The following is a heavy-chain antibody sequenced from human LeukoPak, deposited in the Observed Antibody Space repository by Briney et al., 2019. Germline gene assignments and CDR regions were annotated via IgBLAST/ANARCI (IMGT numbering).Heavy chain of an antibody. CDR3: ARTVKYVVVVTVPYFDY. J-gene: IGHJ4*02. CDR2: INPSGGST. D-gene: IGHD2-15*01. V-gene: IGHV1-46*01. Sequence: ASVKVSCKASGYTFTSYYMHWVRQAPGQGLEWMGLINPSGGSTSYAQKFQGRVTMTRDTSTSTVYMELSSLRSEDTAVYHCARTVKYVVVVTVPYFDYWGQGTLVTVSS. CDR1: GYTFTSYY.